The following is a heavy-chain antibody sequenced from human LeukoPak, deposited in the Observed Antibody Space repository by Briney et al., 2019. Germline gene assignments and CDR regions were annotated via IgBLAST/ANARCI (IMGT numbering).Heavy chain of an antibody. D-gene: IGHD3-16*01. CDR3: ARQAAFGRSEGQFGY. Sequence: PSETLSLTCTVSGGSISNHYWSWIRQPPGKGLEWIGYIYNSVTTNYNPSLKSRVTISVDTSKNQFSLKLTSVTAADTAVYYCARQAAFGRSEGQFGYWGQGTLVTVSS. CDR2: IYNSVTT. CDR1: GGSISNHY. J-gene: IGHJ4*02. V-gene: IGHV4-59*11.